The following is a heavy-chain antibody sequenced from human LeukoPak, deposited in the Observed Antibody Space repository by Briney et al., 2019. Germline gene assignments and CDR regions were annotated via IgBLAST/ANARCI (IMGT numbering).Heavy chain of an antibody. J-gene: IGHJ4*02. CDR2: ISSSSSYI. D-gene: IGHD5-18*01. Sequence: PGGSLRLSCAASGFTFSSYSMNWVRQAPGKGLEWVSSISSSSSYIYYADSVKGRFTISRDNAKNSLYLQMNSLRAEDTAVYYCARDYRRYSYGTGPFDYWGQGTLVTVSS. CDR3: ARDYRRYSYGTGPFDY. CDR1: GFTFSSYS. V-gene: IGHV3-21*01.